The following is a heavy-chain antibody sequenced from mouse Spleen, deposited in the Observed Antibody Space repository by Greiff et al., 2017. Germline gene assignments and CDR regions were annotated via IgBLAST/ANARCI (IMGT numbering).Heavy chain of an antibody. Sequence: QVQLQQPGAELVMPGASVKMSCKASGYTFSSYWIEWVKQRPGHGLEWIGEILPGSGSTNYNEKFKGKATFTADTSSNTAYMQLSSLTSEDSAVYYCARREYYGYYAMDYWGQGTSVTVSS. D-gene: IGHD1-2*01. CDR3: ARREYYGYYAMDY. J-gene: IGHJ4*01. CDR2: ILPGSGST. V-gene: IGHV1-9*01. CDR1: GYTFSSYW.